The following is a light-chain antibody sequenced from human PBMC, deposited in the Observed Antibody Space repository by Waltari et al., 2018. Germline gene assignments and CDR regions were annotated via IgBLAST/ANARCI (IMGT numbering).Light chain of an antibody. CDR1: QSLLRRHGYNC. CDR3: MQALQTLLT. CDR2: LGS. V-gene: IGKV2-28*01. Sequence: DIVLTQSPLSLPVTPGEPASISCRSSQSLLRRHGYNCLDWNMQKPGQSPQLLIYLGSNRASGVPHRISGSGSGTDFTLKISRVEAEDVGLYDCMQALQTLLTFGGGTKVEIK. J-gene: IGKJ4*01.